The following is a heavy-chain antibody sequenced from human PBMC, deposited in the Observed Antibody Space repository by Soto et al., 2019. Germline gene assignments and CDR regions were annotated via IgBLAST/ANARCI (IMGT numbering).Heavy chain of an antibody. Sequence: EVQLVESGGGLVKPGGSLRLSCEDSGFTFSSYTTNWVRRAPGKGLEWVSSISSRSTNTHYADSVRGRFTISRDNAKRSLYLQMNSLRAEDTAVYYCARGPLYYFDYWGQGTLVTVSS. CDR2: ISSRSTNT. J-gene: IGHJ4*02. CDR3: ARGPLYYFDY. V-gene: IGHV3-21*02. CDR1: GFTFSSYT.